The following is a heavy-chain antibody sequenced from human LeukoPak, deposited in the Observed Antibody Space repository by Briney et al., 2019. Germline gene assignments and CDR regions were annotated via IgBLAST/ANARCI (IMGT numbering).Heavy chain of an antibody. Sequence: ASVNVSCKFSGYTLTELSMHWVRHAPGQGLELKGSFDPEGGEIIYAQKFQGRVTMTEDTSIDTGYMELSSLRSQDTAVYYCATGPPGDRGVLAYYYYMDVWGKGTSVTVSS. CDR1: GYTLTELS. CDR2: FDPEGGEI. D-gene: IGHD2-21*02. V-gene: IGHV1-24*01. J-gene: IGHJ6*03. CDR3: ATGPPGDRGVLAYYYYMDV.